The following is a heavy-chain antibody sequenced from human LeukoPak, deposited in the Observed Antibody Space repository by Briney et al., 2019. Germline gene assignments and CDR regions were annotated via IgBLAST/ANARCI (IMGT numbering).Heavy chain of an antibody. V-gene: IGHV1-58*01. Sequence: SVKVSCKASGFTLINSAVQWVRQARGQRLEWVGWIIVGSGQTRYAQKFQEGVTITRDMSTSTAFLELSSLRSEDSAVYYCAAGDTLVRGVIIPFAPWGQGTLVTVSS. CDR2: IIVGSGQT. CDR1: GFTLINSA. J-gene: IGHJ5*02. D-gene: IGHD3-10*01. CDR3: AAGDTLVRGVIIPFAP.